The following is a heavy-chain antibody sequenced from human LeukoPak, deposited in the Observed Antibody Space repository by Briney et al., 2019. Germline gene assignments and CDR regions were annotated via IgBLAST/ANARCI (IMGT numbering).Heavy chain of an antibody. J-gene: IGHJ4*02. CDR2: IYPDDSDT. V-gene: IGHV5-51*01. Sequence: GESLKISCQASGYIFTTYWIGWVRQMPGQGLEWMGIIYPDDSDTRYSPSFQGQVTISADKSISTAYLQWSSLKASDTAMYYCARRIAAAGSPHCFDYWGQGTLVTVSS. D-gene: IGHD6-13*01. CDR3: ARRIAAAGSPHCFDY. CDR1: GYIFTTYW.